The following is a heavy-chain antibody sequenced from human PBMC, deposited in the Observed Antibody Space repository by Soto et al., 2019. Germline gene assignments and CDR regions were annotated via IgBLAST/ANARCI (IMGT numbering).Heavy chain of an antibody. D-gene: IGHD4-17*01. CDR1: GGSISNYY. CDR2: LYDSGST. J-gene: IGHJ5*02. V-gene: IGHV4-59*01. Sequence: QVQLQESGPGLVKPSETLSLTCTVSGGSISNYYWTWIRQPPGKGLVWIVYLYDSGSTNYNPSLQSRVNISVYTSKNQFSLKLSSVTAADTAVYYWAKLPWSDYGGIFDPWGQGTLVTVSS. CDR3: AKLPWSDYGGIFDP.